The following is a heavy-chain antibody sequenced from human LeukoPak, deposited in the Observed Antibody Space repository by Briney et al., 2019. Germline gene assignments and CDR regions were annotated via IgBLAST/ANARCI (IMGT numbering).Heavy chain of an antibody. CDR2: IKQDGTET. Sequence: GGSLRLSCAASGFPFSSYWMTWVRQAPGKGPEWVASIKQDGTETYYVDSVTGRFTISRANAKNSLFLQMNSLRAEDTAVYYCARMSSSSWYVCDYWDQGTLVTVSS. CDR1: GFPFSSYW. J-gene: IGHJ4*02. D-gene: IGHD6-13*01. CDR3: ARMSSSSWYVCDY. V-gene: IGHV3-7*01.